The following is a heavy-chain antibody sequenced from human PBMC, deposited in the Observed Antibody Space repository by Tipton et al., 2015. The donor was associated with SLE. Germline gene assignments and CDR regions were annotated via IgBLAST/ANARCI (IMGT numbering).Heavy chain of an antibody. Sequence: TLSLTCTVSGGSINSGGFYWNWIRQLPGKGLEWIGYIYYSGTTYYNPSLRSRVTITVDTSRNQFSLNLSSVTVADTAVYYCARDSWQRVPGNRFSDLWGRGTLVIVSS. CDR1: GGSINSGGFY. J-gene: IGHJ2*01. CDR3: ARDSWQRVPGNRFSDL. V-gene: IGHV4-31*03. CDR2: IYYSGTT. D-gene: IGHD6-6*01.